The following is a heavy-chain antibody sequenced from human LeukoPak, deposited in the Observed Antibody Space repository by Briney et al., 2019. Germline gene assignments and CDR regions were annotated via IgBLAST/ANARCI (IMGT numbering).Heavy chain of an antibody. CDR1: GFTVSSNY. Sequence: GGSLRLSCAASGFTVSSNYMSWVRQAPGKGLEWVSDISGSGRATNYADSVKGRFTVSRDRSKNTVDLQMDSLSAEDTAVYYCVKLGALIKNGMDVWGQGTTVTVSS. D-gene: IGHD3-16*01. CDR3: VKLGALIKNGMDV. J-gene: IGHJ6*02. V-gene: IGHV3-23*01. CDR2: ISGSGRAT.